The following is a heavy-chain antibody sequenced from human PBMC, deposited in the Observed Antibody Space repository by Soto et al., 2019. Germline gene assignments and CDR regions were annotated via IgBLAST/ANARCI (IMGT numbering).Heavy chain of an antibody. D-gene: IGHD3-10*01. J-gene: IGHJ4*02. CDR2: IYPSGMP. V-gene: IGHV4-30-2*01. Sequence: TLSLTCTVSGGSISNAAYSWSWIRQPPGKCLEWIGYIYPSGMPFYNPSLRSRVTISIDRSNDQFSLNLKSVTAADTAVYYCARERGVYGLFDXWGQVTLVTVSX. CDR1: GGSISNAAYS. CDR3: ARERGVYGLFDX.